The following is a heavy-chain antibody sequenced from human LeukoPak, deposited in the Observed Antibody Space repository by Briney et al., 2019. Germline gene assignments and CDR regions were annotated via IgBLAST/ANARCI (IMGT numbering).Heavy chain of an antibody. CDR1: GHTFTSYY. Sequence: ASVKVSCKASGHTFTSYYMHWVRQAPGQGLEWMGIINPSGGSTTYAQKFQGRVTMTWDTSTSTVYMDLSSLRSEDTAVYYCARGGPSYDILTAYNDYYYDAMDVWGQGTTVTVSS. V-gene: IGHV1-46*01. CDR2: INPSGGST. D-gene: IGHD3-9*01. J-gene: IGHJ6*02. CDR3: ARGGPSYDILTAYNDYYYDAMDV.